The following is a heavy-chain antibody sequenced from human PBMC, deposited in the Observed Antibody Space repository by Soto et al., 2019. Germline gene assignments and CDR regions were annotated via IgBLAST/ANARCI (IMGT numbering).Heavy chain of an antibody. CDR2: ISAYNGNT. V-gene: IGHV1-18*01. Sequence: ASVKVSCKASGYTFTSYGISWVRQAPGQGLEWMGWISAYNGNTNYAQKLQGRVTMTTDTSTSTAYMELRSLRSDDTAVYYCARDGDGYNYYYYGMDVWGQGTTVTVSS. CDR1: GYTFTSYG. J-gene: IGHJ6*02. D-gene: IGHD5-12*01. CDR3: ARDGDGYNYYYYGMDV.